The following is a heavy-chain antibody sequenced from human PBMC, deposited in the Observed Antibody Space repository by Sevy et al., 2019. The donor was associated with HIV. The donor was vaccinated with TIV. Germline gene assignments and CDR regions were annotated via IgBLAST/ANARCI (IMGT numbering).Heavy chain of an antibody. J-gene: IGHJ4*02. CDR1: GYTFTGYY. D-gene: IGHD2-15*01. Sequence: ASVKVSCKASGYTFTGYYMHWVRQAPGQGLEWMGWINPNSGGTNYAQKFQGRVTMTRDTSISTAYMELSRLRSDDMAVYYCARDYFVVVVAATGNRFDYWGQGTLVTVSS. V-gene: IGHV1-2*02. CDR3: ARDYFVVVVAATGNRFDY. CDR2: INPNSGGT.